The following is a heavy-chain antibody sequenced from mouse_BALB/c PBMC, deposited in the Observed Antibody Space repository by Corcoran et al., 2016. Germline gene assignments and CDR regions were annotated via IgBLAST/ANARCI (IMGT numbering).Heavy chain of an antibody. V-gene: IGHV14-3*02. CDR1: GFNIKDTY. CDR3: ARWDWYFDV. Sequence: EVQLQQSGAELVKPEASVKLSCTASGFNIKDTYMHWVKQGPEQGLEWIGRIDPANGNTKYDPKFQGKATITADTSSNTAYLQLSSLTSEDTAVYYCARWDWYFDVWGAGTTVTVSS. CDR2: IDPANGNT. J-gene: IGHJ1*01.